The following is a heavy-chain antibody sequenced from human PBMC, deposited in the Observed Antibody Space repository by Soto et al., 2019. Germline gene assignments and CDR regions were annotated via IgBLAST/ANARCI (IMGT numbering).Heavy chain of an antibody. CDR3: AKGAFAGYYYYGMDV. J-gene: IGHJ6*02. D-gene: IGHD3-16*01. CDR1: GFTFSNYA. Sequence: PWGSLRLSCAASGFTFSNYAMTWVRQAPGKGLEWVSAISRSGDSTYYADSVKGRFTISRDNSKNTLYVQMNSLRAEDTAVYYCAKGAFAGYYYYGMDVWGQGTAVTVSS. V-gene: IGHV3-23*01. CDR2: ISRSGDST.